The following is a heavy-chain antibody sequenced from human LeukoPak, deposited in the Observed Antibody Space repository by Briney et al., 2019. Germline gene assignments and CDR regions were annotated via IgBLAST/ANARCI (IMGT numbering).Heavy chain of an antibody. D-gene: IGHD6-13*01. Sequence: PGRSLRLSCAASGFTFSSYAMHWVRQAPGKGLEWVAVISYDGSNKYYADSVKGRFTISGDNSKNTLYLQMNSLRAEDTAVYYCARGIAAAGTVTDQGYYFDYWGQGTLVTVSS. CDR2: ISYDGSNK. CDR1: GFTFSSYA. V-gene: IGHV3-30-3*01. J-gene: IGHJ4*02. CDR3: ARGIAAAGTVTDQGYYFDY.